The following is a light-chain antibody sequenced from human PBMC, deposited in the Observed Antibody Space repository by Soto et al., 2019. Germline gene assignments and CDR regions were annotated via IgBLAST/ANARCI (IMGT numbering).Light chain of an antibody. CDR3: QVSGLSPWT. J-gene: IGKJ1*01. CDR1: RIVSSSY. Sequence: EIVLTQSPATLSLSPGERATLSCGAIRIVSSSYLAWYQQKPGLAPRLLIYDASSRATGIPDMFSGSGSGTDFTLTASMAARDDFSVSVGQVSGLSPWTSGKETKLDI. CDR2: DAS. V-gene: IGKV3D-20*01.